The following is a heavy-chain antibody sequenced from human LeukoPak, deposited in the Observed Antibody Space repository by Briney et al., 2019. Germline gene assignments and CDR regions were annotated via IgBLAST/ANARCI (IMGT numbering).Heavy chain of an antibody. CDR3: ARHKAYSDYVSD. V-gene: IGHV4-39*01. J-gene: IGHJ4*02. CDR1: GGSISSSSHY. CDR2: VYYNGDT. Sequence: SETLSLTCTVSGGSISSSSHYWGWIRQPPGKGLEWIGSVYYNGDTNYNPSLKSRAITSVDTSRNQFSLRLSSVTAADMAIYYCARHKAYSDYVSDWGQGTLVTVSS. D-gene: IGHD4-11*01.